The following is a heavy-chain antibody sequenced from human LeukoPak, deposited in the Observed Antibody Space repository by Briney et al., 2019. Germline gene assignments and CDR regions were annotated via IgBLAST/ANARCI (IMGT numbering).Heavy chain of an antibody. Sequence: GGSLRLSCAASGFTVSSNYMSWVGQAPGKGLEWVSVIYSGGSTYYADSVKGRFTISRDNSKNTLYLQMNSLRAEDTAVYYCARLTYGDYAFDIWGQGTMVTVSS. V-gene: IGHV3-66*01. CDR2: IYSGGST. J-gene: IGHJ3*02. D-gene: IGHD4-17*01. CDR3: ARLTYGDYAFDI. CDR1: GFTVSSNY.